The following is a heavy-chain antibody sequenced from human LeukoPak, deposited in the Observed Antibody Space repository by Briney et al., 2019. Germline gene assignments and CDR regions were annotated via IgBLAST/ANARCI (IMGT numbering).Heavy chain of an antibody. CDR1: GYTFTSYY. D-gene: IGHD4-11*01. J-gene: IGHJ6*03. Sequence: ASVKVSCKASGYTFTSYYMHWVRQAPGQGLEWMGIINPSGGSTSYAQKFQGRVTMTRDTSTSTAYMELSSLRSEDTAVYYCARWVGDSNSKYYYYYMDVWGKGTTVTVSS. V-gene: IGHV1-46*01. CDR2: INPSGGST. CDR3: ARWVGDSNSKYYYYYMDV.